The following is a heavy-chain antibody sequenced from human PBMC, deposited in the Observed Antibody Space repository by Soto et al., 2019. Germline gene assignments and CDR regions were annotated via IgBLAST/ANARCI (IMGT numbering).Heavy chain of an antibody. CDR2: INPSGIST. CDR1: GYTFTNYY. Sequence: ASVQVSCKESGYTFTNYYIHWVRHPPGQGLEWMGEINPSGISTTYAQKFQGRVTMTRDTSTSTVYMDLSSLRPEDTAVYFCARVPVSYRAPCSGGSCYLFDYWGQGTLVTVSS. D-gene: IGHD2-15*01. V-gene: IGHV1-46*01. J-gene: IGHJ4*02. CDR3: ARVPVSYRAPCSGGSCYLFDY.